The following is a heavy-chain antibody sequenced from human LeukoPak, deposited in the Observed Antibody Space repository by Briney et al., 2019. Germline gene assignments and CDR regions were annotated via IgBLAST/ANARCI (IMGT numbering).Heavy chain of an antibody. J-gene: IGHJ3*02. D-gene: IGHD6-13*01. Sequence: PGGSLRLSCAASGFTFSSYSMNWVRQAPGKGLEWVSSISSSSSYIYYADSVKGRFTIYRDNAKNSLYLQMKSMRAEDTDVYYCAREIESFKPYSSSWYGVAFDIWGQGTMVTVSS. V-gene: IGHV3-21*01. CDR2: ISSSSSYI. CDR1: GFTFSSYS. CDR3: AREIESFKPYSSSWYGVAFDI.